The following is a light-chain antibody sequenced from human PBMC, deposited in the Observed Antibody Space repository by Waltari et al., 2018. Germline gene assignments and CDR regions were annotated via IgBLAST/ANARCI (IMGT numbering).Light chain of an antibody. CDR1: ENNNSN. CDR3: HQYAKWVGT. CDR2: LAA. J-gene: IGKJ2*01. Sequence: EIVMTQFPATLSVSPGERATRSGRARENNNSNVALYQQKPGQAPRPLNYLAAPRARGVPARFSGSGSGTYFSLTISSLQSEGFGDYYCHQYAKWVGTFGQGTSVEIK. V-gene: IGKV3-15*01.